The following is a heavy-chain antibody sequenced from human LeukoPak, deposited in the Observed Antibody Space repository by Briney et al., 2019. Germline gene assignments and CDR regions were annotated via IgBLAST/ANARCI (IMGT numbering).Heavy chain of an antibody. CDR2: VYYSGTT. CDR1: GDSISLSFYY. V-gene: IGHV4-39*07. J-gene: IGHJ4*02. CDR3: ARGTLYRGWSYYLEF. Sequence: ASETLSLTCSVSGDSISLSFYYWGCIRQPPGKALEWIGSVYYSGTTSYNPSLKSRVTISVDMSKNHFSLRLRSVTAADTAMYYCARGTLYRGWSYYLEFWGQGSRVTVSS. D-gene: IGHD6-19*01.